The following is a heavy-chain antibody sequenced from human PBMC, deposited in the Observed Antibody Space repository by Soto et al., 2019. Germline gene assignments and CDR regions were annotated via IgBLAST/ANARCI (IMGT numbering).Heavy chain of an antibody. CDR3: AKDQSDYDFWSGYPDY. CDR1: GFTFSSYG. Sequence: PGGSLRLSCAASGFTFSSYGMHWVRQAPGKGLEWVAVISYDGSNKYYADSVKGRFTISRDNSKNTLYLQMNSLRAEDTAVYYCAKDQSDYDFWSGYPDYWGRGTLVTVSS. CDR2: ISYDGSNK. D-gene: IGHD3-3*01. J-gene: IGHJ4*02. V-gene: IGHV3-30*18.